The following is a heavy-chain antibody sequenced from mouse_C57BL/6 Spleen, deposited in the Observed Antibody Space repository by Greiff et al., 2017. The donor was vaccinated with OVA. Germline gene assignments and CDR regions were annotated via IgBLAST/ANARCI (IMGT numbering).Heavy chain of an antibody. CDR2: ISDGGSYT. J-gene: IGHJ3*01. Sequence: EVKLVESGGGLVKPGGSLKLSCAASGFTFSSYAMSWVRQTPEKRLEWVATISDGGSYTYYPDNVKGRFTISRDNAKNNLYLQMSHLKSEDTAMYYCARYDYDRCAYWGQGTLVTVSA. CDR1: GFTFSSYA. CDR3: ARYDYDRCAY. V-gene: IGHV5-4*03. D-gene: IGHD2-4*01.